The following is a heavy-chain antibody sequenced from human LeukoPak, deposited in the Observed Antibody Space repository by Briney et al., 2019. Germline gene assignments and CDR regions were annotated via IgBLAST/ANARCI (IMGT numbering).Heavy chain of an antibody. J-gene: IGHJ6*03. V-gene: IGHV1-18*01. Sequence: ASVKVSCKASGYTFTSYGISWVRQAPGQGLEWMGWISAYNGNTNYAQKLQGRVTMTTDTSTSTAYMELRSLRSDDTAVYYCAINTVSTYYYYYYMDVWGKGTTVTISS. CDR2: ISAYNGNT. CDR3: AINTVSTYYYYYYMDV. CDR1: GYTFTSYG.